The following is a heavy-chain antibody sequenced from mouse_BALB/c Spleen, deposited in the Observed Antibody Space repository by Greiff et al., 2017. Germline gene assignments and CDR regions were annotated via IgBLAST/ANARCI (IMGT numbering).Heavy chain of an antibody. CDR2: INSDGGST. CDR3: ARIYYGYDVRYFDY. D-gene: IGHD2-2*01. J-gene: IGHJ2*01. Sequence: EVHLVESGGGLVQPGESLKLSCESNEYEFPSHDMSWVRKTPEKRLELVAAINSDGGSTYYPDTMERRFIISRDNTKKTLYLQMSSLRSEDTALYYCARIYYGYDVRYFDYWGQGTTLTVSS. CDR1: EYEFPSHD. V-gene: IGHV5-2*01.